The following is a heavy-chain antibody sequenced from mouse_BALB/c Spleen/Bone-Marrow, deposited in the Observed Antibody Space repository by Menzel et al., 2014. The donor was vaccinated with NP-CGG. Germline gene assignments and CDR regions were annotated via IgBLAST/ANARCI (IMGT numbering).Heavy chain of an antibody. D-gene: IGHD2-3*01. J-gene: IGHJ3*01. CDR1: GFFLTSYG. CDR3: ARRDGYLFAY. V-gene: IGHV2-2*02. Sequence: VQLQQSGPGLVQPSQSLSITCTVSGFFLTSYGVHWVRQSPGKGLEWLGVIWSDGSTDYNAAFISRLNISKDNSKGQIFFKMNSLQPNDTAIYFCARRDGYLFAYWGQGTLVTVSA. CDR2: IWSDGST.